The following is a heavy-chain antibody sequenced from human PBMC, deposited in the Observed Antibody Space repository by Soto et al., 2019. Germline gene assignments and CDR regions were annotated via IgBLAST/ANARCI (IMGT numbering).Heavy chain of an antibody. CDR2: IIPIFGTA. D-gene: IGHD3-10*02. CDR1: GGTFSSYA. CDR3: AGNPNVGQGYYYYGMDV. V-gene: IGHV1-69*01. J-gene: IGHJ6*02. Sequence: QVQLVQSGAEVKKPGSSVTVSCTASGGTFSSYAISWVRQAPGQGLEWMGGIIPIFGTANYAQKFQGRVTITADESTSTAYMELSSLRSEDTAVYYCAGNPNVGQGYYYYGMDVWGQGTTVTVSS.